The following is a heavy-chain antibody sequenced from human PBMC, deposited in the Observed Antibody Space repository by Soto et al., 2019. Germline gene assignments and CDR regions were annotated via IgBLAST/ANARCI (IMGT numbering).Heavy chain of an antibody. D-gene: IGHD5-12*01. CDR3: ARYKDGYNTKFDY. Sequence: PSETLSLTCTVSGGSISSYYWSWIRQPPGKGLEWIGYIYYSGSTNYNPSLKSRVTISVDTSKNQFSLKLSSVTAADTAVYYCARYKDGYNTKFDYWGQGTLVTVSS. J-gene: IGHJ4*02. CDR1: GGSISSYY. CDR2: IYYSGST. V-gene: IGHV4-59*01.